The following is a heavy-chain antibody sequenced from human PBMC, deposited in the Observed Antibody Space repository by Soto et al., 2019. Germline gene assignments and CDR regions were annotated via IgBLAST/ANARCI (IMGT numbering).Heavy chain of an antibody. CDR3: AKQPLIGIVVVPAAPPHRIGWYY. D-gene: IGHD2-2*01. CDR1: GFTCISYA. CDR2: ISGSGGST. J-gene: IGHJ4*02. V-gene: IGHV3-23*01. Sequence: PVGSLSLSSTASGFTCISYAMSWVRQAPGKGLELVSSISGSGGSTYYADSVKGRFTIARDNAKNTLYLQMNSLRAEDTAVYYCAKQPLIGIVVVPAAPPHRIGWYYWGQGTLVSVSS.